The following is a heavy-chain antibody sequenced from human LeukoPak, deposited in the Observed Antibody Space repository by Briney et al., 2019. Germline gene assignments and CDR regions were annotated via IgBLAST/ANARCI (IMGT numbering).Heavy chain of an antibody. D-gene: IGHD2-15*01. CDR1: GFTFSSYA. J-gene: IGHJ3*02. CDR3: ASHDIVVVVAAPENDAFDI. CDR2: ISYDGSNK. Sequence: GGSLRLSCAASGFTFSSYAMHWVRQAPGKGLEWVAVISYDGSNKYYADSVKGRFTISRDNSKNMLYLQMNSLRAEDTAVYYCASHDIVVVVAAPENDAFDIWGQGTMVTVSS. V-gene: IGHV3-30-3*01.